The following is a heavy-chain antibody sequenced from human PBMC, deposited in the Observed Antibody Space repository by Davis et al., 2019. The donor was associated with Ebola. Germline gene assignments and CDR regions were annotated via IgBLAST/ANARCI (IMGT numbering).Heavy chain of an antibody. CDR3: ASQGEGFGELFYYYGMDV. V-gene: IGHV3-53*01. Sequence: GESLKISCAASGFTVSSNYMSWVRQAPGKGLEWVSVIYSGGSTYYADSVKGRFTISRDNSKNTLYLQMNSLRAEDTAVYYCASQGEGFGELFYYYGMDVWGKGTTVTVSS. CDR2: IYSGGST. D-gene: IGHD3-10*01. J-gene: IGHJ6*04. CDR1: GFTVSSNY.